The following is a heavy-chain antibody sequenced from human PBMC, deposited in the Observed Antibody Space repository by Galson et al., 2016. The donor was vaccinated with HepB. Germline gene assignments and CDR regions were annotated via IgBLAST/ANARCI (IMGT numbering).Heavy chain of an antibody. CDR1: GFTFSSYA. J-gene: IGHJ3*02. CDR3: AKDLYDYYDTSGYGLGGNAFDI. Sequence: LRLSCAASGFTFSSYAMSWVRQAPGKGLNWVSSISGSVGSTYYADSVKGRFTISRDNSKNKLYLQINSLRAEDTAIYYCAKDLYDYYDTSGYGLGGNAFDIWGQGTMVTVSS. D-gene: IGHD3-22*01. CDR2: ISGSVGST. V-gene: IGHV3-23*01.